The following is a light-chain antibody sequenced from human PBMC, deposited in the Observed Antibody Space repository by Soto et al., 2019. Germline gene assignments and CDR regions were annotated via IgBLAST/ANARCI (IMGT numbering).Light chain of an antibody. CDR1: QSIKNW. CDR2: KAS. Sequence: DIQMTQSPSTLSASVGDRVTITCRASQSIKNWLAWYQQKPGEAPKLLIYKASTLESGVPSRFSGSGSGTEFTLTISSVQPDDFASYYCQQYQTFSPYTFGQGTQLEIK. J-gene: IGKJ2*01. V-gene: IGKV1-5*03. CDR3: QQYQTFSPYT.